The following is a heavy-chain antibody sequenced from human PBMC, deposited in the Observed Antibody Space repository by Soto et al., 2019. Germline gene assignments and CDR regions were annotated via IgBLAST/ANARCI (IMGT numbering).Heavy chain of an antibody. CDR3: ASPGYSYGSNYYYGMDV. D-gene: IGHD5-18*01. V-gene: IGHV3-48*03. J-gene: IGHJ6*02. CDR1: GFTFSNYE. Sequence: EVQLVESGGGLVQPGGSLRLSCAASGFTFSNYEMNWVRQGPGKGLEWVSYISSSGSTIYYADSVKGRVTISRDNAKNSLYLQMNSLRAEDTAVYYCASPGYSYGSNYYYGMDVWGQGTTVTVSS. CDR2: ISSSGSTI.